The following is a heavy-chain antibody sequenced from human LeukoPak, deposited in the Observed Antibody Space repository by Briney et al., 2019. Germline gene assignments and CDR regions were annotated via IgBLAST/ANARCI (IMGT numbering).Heavy chain of an antibody. D-gene: IGHD1-26*01. J-gene: IGHJ4*02. CDR2: INHSGGT. CDR3: ARGQVGATPQYYFDY. Sequence: SETLSLTCAVYGGSFSGYYWSWIRQPPGKGLEWIGEINHSGGTNYNPSLKSRVTISVDTSKNQFSLKLSSVTAADTAVYYCARGQVGATPQYYFDYWGQGTLVTVSS. V-gene: IGHV4-34*01. CDR1: GGSFSGYY.